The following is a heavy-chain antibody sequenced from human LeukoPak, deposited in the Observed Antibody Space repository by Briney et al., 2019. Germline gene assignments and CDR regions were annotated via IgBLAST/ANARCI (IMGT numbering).Heavy chain of an antibody. CDR1: GFTFSSYG. CDR2: ISGSGGST. Sequence: PGGSLRLSCAASGFTFSSYGMSWVRQAPGKGLEWVSAISGSGGSTYYADSVKGRFTISRDNSKNTLYLQMNSLRAEDTAVYYCARREYSSRLGSFDYWGQGTLVTVSS. CDR3: ARREYSSRLGSFDY. J-gene: IGHJ4*02. D-gene: IGHD6-13*01. V-gene: IGHV3-23*01.